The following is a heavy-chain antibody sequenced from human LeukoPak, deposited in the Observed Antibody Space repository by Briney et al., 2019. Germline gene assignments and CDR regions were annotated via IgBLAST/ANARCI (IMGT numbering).Heavy chain of an antibody. Sequence: LGESLKISCKGSGYSFTSYWISWVRQMPGKGLEWMGRIDPSDSYTNYSPSFRGHVTISADKSISTAYLQWSSLKASDTAMYYCARRIVGATKTGENWSDPWGQGTLVTVSS. CDR1: GYSFTSYW. CDR3: ARRIVGATKTGENWSDP. J-gene: IGHJ5*02. V-gene: IGHV5-10-1*01. CDR2: IDPSDSYT. D-gene: IGHD1-26*01.